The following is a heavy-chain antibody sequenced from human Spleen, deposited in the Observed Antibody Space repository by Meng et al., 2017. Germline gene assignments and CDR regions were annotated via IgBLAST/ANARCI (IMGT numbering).Heavy chain of an antibody. Sequence: ASVKVSCKASGYTFTNYAMNWVRQAPGQGLEWMGWINTNTGNPTFAQGFTGRFVFSLDTSVSTAYLKISSLKADDTAVYYCARDLVPRHVYTSGSLAYWGQGTLVTVSS. CDR3: ARDLVPRHVYTSGSLAY. D-gene: IGHD6-19*01. CDR1: GYTFTNYA. V-gene: IGHV7-4-1*02. J-gene: IGHJ4*02. CDR2: INTNTGNP.